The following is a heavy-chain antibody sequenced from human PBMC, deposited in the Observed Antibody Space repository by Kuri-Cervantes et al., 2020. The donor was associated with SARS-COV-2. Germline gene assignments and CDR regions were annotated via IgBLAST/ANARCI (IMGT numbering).Heavy chain of an antibody. CDR3: AGHDY. V-gene: IGHV4-39*01. Sequence: SETLSLTCTVSGGSISSGGYYWGWIRQPPGKGLEFIGTIYYDGRTYYNTSLKSPVTISVDTSKNQFSLKLSSVTAADTAVYYCAGHDYWGQGTLVTVSS. J-gene: IGHJ4*02. CDR1: GGSISSGGYY. CDR2: IYYDGRT.